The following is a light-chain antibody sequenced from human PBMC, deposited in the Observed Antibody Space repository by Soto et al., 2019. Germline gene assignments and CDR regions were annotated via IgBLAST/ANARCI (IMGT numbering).Light chain of an antibody. CDR1: QSVSSSY. CDR2: GAS. CDR3: QQYGSSPPGLT. Sequence: EIVLTQSPGTLSLSPGVRATLSCRASQSVSSSYLAWYQQKPGQAPRLLIYGASSRATGIPDRFSGSGSGTDFTLTISRLEPEDFAVYYCQQYGSSPPGLTFGGGTKVEIK. J-gene: IGKJ4*01. V-gene: IGKV3-20*01.